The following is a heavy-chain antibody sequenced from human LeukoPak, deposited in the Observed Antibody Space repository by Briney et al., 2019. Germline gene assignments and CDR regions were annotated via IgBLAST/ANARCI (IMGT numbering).Heavy chain of an antibody. J-gene: IGHJ3*02. Sequence: GRSLRLSCAASGFTFSSYGMHWVRQAPGKGLEWVAVISYDGSNKYYADSVKGRFTISRDNSKNTLYLQMNSLRADDTAVYYCARGFYDSSGDAFDIWGQGTMVTVSS. CDR2: ISYDGSNK. CDR3: ARGFYDSSGDAFDI. CDR1: GFTFSSYG. D-gene: IGHD3-22*01. V-gene: IGHV3-30*03.